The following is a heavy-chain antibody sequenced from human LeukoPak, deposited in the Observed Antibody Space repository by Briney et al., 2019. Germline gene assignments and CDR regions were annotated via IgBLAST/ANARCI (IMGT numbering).Heavy chain of an antibody. CDR3: ARAAAGFDY. D-gene: IGHD2-15*01. J-gene: IGHJ4*02. V-gene: IGHV1-69*01. CDR1: GFTFSSYS. Sequence: GGSLRLSCAASGFTFSSYSISWVRQAPGQGLEWMGGIIPIFGTANYAQKFQGRVTITADESTSTAYMELSSLRSEDTAVYYCARAAAGFDYWGQGTLVTVSS. CDR2: IIPIFGTA.